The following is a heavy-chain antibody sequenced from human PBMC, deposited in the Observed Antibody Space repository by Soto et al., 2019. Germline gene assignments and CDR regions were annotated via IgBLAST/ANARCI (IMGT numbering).Heavy chain of an antibody. CDR3: RAEGNYYDSSGYGQYFDY. D-gene: IGHD3-22*01. V-gene: IGHV3-30-3*01. J-gene: IGHJ4*02. CDR2: ISYDGSNK. Sequence: GGSLRLSCAASGFTFSSYAMHWVRQAPGKGLEWVAVISYDGSNKYYADSVKGRFTISRDNSKNTLYLQMNSLRAEDTAVYYWRAEGNYYDSSGYGQYFDYWGQGTLVTVSS. CDR1: GFTFSSYA.